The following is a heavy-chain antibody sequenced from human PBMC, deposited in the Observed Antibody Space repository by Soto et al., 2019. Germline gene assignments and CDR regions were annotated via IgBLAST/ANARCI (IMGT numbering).Heavy chain of an antibody. Sequence: QVQLVQSGPEVKEPGASVRVSCKASGYTFINYNIFWVRQAPGQGLEWMGWISNSNGDTSYAQNLQGRVTMTTDTSMSTANVELRSLRYDDTAVYYCARDITGATGDYWGQGTLVTVSS. D-gene: IGHD1-26*01. CDR3: ARDITGATGDY. CDR1: GYTFINYN. V-gene: IGHV1-18*01. CDR2: ISNSNGDT. J-gene: IGHJ4*02.